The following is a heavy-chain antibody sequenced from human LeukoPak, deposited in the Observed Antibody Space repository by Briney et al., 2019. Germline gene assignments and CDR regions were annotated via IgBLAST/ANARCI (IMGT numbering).Heavy chain of an antibody. CDR3: ARGPKYSGSYEDY. CDR2: IWYDGSNK. D-gene: IGHD1-26*01. Sequence: GGSLRLSCAASGFTFNNYGMHWVRQAPGKGLEWVAVIWYDGSNKYYADSVKGRFTISRDNSKNTLYLQMNSLRAEDTAVYYCARGPKYSGSYEDYWGQGTLVTVSS. CDR1: GFTFNNYG. J-gene: IGHJ4*02. V-gene: IGHV3-33*08.